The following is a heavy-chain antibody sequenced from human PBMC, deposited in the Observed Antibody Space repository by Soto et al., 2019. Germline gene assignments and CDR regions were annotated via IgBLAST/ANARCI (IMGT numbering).Heavy chain of an antibody. CDR2: IYPGDSDT. D-gene: IGHD6-13*01. CDR3: VRHLPSGEQQLGGVVYYGMDV. Sequence: GESLKISCKGSGYSFTSYWIGWVRQMPGKGLEWMGIIYPGDSDTRYSPSFQGQVTISADKSISTAYLQWSSLKASDTAMYYFVRHLPSGEQQLGGVVYYGMDVWGQGTTVTVSS. CDR1: GYSFTSYW. V-gene: IGHV5-51*01. J-gene: IGHJ6*02.